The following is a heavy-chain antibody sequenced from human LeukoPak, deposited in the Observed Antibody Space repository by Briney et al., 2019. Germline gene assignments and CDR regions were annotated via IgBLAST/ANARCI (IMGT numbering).Heavy chain of an antibody. D-gene: IGHD3-22*01. J-gene: IGHJ3*02. V-gene: IGHV3-30*04. CDR1: GFTFSSYA. Sequence: GGSLRLSCAASGFTFSSYAMHWVRQAPGKGLEWVAVISYDGSNKYYADSVKGRFTISRDNSKNTLYLQVNSLRAEDTAVYYCARVRSDYYDSSGYYLDAFDIWGQGTMITVSS. CDR3: ARVRSDYYDSSGYYLDAFDI. CDR2: ISYDGSNK.